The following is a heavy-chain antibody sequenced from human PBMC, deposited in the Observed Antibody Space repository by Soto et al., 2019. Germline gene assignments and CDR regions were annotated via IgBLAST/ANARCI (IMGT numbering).Heavy chain of an antibody. Sequence: SLRLSCTASGFTFGDYAMSWVRQAPGKGLEWVGFIRSKAYGGTTEYAASVKGRFTISRDDSKSIAYLQMNSLKTEDTAVYYCTRSSGYYFIYYYYYGMDVWGQGTTVTVS. D-gene: IGHD3-22*01. V-gene: IGHV3-49*04. CDR2: IRSKAYGGTT. J-gene: IGHJ6*02. CDR1: GFTFGDYA. CDR3: TRSSGYYFIYYYYYGMDV.